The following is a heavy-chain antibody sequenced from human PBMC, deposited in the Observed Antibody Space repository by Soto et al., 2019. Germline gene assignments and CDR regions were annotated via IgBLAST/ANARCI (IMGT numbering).Heavy chain of an antibody. D-gene: IGHD6-13*01. CDR2: INHSGST. CDR1: GGSFSGYY. J-gene: IGHJ6*02. Sequence: LSLTCAVYGGSFSGYYWSWIRQPPGKGLEWIGEINHSGSTNYNPSLKSRVTISVDTSKNQFSLKLSSVTAADTAVYYCARAGAAAVPGHYYYYGMDVWGQGTTVTVSS. V-gene: IGHV4-34*01. CDR3: ARAGAAAVPGHYYYYGMDV.